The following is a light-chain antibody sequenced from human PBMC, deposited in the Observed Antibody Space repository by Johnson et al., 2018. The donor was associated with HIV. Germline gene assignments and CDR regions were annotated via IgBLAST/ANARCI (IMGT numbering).Light chain of an antibody. Sequence: QSVLTQPPSVSAAPGQTVNISCSGNVSNIESYFVSWYQQLPGAAPTLLLYEDNKRPSGIPDRFSGSKSGATATLGITGLTTGDAADLYLGIWGASRSPLYVFGSGTTITVL. CDR1: VSNIESYF. V-gene: IGLV1-51*02. CDR2: EDN. J-gene: IGLJ1*01. CDR3: GIWGASRSPLYV.